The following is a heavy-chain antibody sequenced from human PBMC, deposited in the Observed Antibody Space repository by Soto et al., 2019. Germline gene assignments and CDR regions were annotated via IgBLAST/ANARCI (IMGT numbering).Heavy chain of an antibody. J-gene: IGHJ4*02. CDR1: GFTFNEYA. Sequence: SLSLSCTASGFTFNEYAMHWVRQAPGKWLEWVAVMSYDGTDKSYADSVKGRFTISRDNSKNTLYLQINSLRPEDTSMFYCARDSRPDGYNYDYFDYWGQGTLVPVSS. V-gene: IGHV3-30-3*01. D-gene: IGHD1-1*01. CDR2: MSYDGTDK. CDR3: ARDSRPDGYNYDYFDY.